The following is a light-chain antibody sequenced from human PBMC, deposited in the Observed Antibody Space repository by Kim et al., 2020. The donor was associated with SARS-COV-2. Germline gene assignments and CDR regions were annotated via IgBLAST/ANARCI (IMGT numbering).Light chain of an antibody. CDR1: QSVSSY. CDR3: HQRSNWPLT. CDR2: EAS. J-gene: IGKJ4*01. V-gene: IGKV3-11*01. Sequence: IVLIQSPATLSLSPGERATLSCRASQSVSSYLTWYQQKPGQAPRLLIYEASNRATGIPARFSGSGSGTDFTLTISSLEPEDFAVYYCHQRSNWPLTFGGGTKVDIK.